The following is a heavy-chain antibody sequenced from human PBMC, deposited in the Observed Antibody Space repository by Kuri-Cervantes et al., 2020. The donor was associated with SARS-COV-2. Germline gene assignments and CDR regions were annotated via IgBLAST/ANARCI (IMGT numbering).Heavy chain of an antibody. V-gene: IGHV3-9*01. CDR1: GFTFDDYA. D-gene: IGHD5-18*01. CDR2: ISWNSGSI. Sequence: SLKLSCAASGFTFDDYAMHWVRQAPGKGLEWVSGISWNSGSIGYADSVKGRFTISRDNAKNSLYLQMNSLRAEDTALYYCAKAYSYGHAYYFDYWGQGTLVTVSS. J-gene: IGHJ4*02. CDR3: AKAYSYGHAYYFDY.